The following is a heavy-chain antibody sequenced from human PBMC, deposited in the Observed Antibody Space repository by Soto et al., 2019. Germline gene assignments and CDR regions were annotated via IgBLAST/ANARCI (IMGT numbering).Heavy chain of an antibody. V-gene: IGHV3-30*18. CDR2: ISNDGNSE. D-gene: IGHD3-3*01. Sequence: QVQLVESGGGVVQPGRSLRLSCAASGFTFSAFGMHWVRQAPGKGLEWVAVISNDGNSEHYADSVKGRFTISRDNSKNTFYLQMNSLSVEDTAVYYCAKTITTVGVSSTGRGALLDNWGRGILVSVSS. CDR3: AKTITTVGVSSTGRGALLDN. CDR1: GFTFSAFG. J-gene: IGHJ4*02.